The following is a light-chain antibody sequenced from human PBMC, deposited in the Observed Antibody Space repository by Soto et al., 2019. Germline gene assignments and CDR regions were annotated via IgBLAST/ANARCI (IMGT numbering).Light chain of an antibody. J-gene: IGLJ2*01. CDR1: SGSVSTNYY. Sequence: QTVVTQETSFSVSPGGTVTLTCGLRSGSVSTNYYPAWYQQAPGQAPRTLIYDTYTRSSGVPDRFSGSILGTKAALTITGAQADDESDYYCVLYMGSGIWLFGGGTKLTVL. V-gene: IGLV8-61*01. CDR3: VLYMGSGIWL. CDR2: DTY.